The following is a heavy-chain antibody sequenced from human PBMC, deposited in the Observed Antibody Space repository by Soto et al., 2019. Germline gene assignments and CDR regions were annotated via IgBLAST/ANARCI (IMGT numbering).Heavy chain of an antibody. D-gene: IGHD1-26*01. V-gene: IGHV1-69*02. CDR3: ARMVGSTYYFAY. Sequence: QVQLVQSGAEVKKPGSSVKVSCKASGGTFSSYTISWVRQAPGQGLEWMGRIIPILGIANYAQKFQGRVTITADKSTSTAYMELSSLRSEDTAVYYCARMVGSTYYFAYWGQGTLVTVSS. CDR2: IIPILGIA. J-gene: IGHJ4*02. CDR1: GGTFSSYT.